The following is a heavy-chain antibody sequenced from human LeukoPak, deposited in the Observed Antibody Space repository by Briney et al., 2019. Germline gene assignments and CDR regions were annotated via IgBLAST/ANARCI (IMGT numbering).Heavy chain of an antibody. CDR2: IYTSGST. Sequence: PSETLSLTCTVSGGSISSYYWSWIRQPAGKGLEWIGRIYTSGSTNYNPSLKSRVTMSVDTSKNQFSLKLSSVTAADTAVYYCARDRYGAARSNYYYYYMDVWGKGTTVTVSS. D-gene: IGHD6-6*01. V-gene: IGHV4-4*07. J-gene: IGHJ6*03. CDR3: ARDRYGAARSNYYYYYMDV. CDR1: GGSISSYY.